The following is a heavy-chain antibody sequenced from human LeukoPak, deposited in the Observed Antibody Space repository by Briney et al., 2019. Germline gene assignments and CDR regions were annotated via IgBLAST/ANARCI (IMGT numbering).Heavy chain of an antibody. CDR3: ARARPYFDFWSGYYSTLDYYYYYMDV. J-gene: IGHJ6*03. CDR2: INHSGST. D-gene: IGHD3-3*01. CDR1: GGSFSGYY. Sequence: PSETLSLTCAVYGGSFSGYYGSWIRQPPGKGLKWIGEINHSGSTNYNPSLKSRVTISVDTSKNQFSLKLSSVTAADTAVYYCARARPYFDFWSGYYSTLDYYYYYMDVWGKGTTVTVSS. V-gene: IGHV4-34*01.